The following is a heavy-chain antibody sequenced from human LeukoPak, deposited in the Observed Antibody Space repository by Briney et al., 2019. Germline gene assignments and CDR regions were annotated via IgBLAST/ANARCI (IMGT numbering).Heavy chain of an antibody. CDR3: ARRGGSSSRRSPIDY. CDR2: IKQGGSQR. Sequence: GGPLRLSCTASGFTFSDYWMTWVRQAPGKGPEWVANIKQGGSQRYYVDSVRGRFTISRDNAKNSLFLQMNGLRAEDTAVYYCARRGGSSSRRSPIDYWGQGTLVTVSS. D-gene: IGHD6-6*01. V-gene: IGHV3-7*01. CDR1: GFTFSDYW. J-gene: IGHJ4*02.